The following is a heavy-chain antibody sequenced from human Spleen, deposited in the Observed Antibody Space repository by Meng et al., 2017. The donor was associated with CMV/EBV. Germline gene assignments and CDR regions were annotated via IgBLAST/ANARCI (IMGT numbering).Heavy chain of an antibody. V-gene: IGHV3-43*01. D-gene: IGHD6-19*01. CDR2: ISWDGGRT. J-gene: IGHJ4*02. CDR1: GFTFDDYI. Sequence: SGFTFDDYIMHWVRPAPGKGLEWVSLISWDGGRTYYADSVKGRFTISRDNSKNSLYLQMNSLKTEDTALYYCAKDKHTSGWPYYFDYWGQGTLVTVSS. CDR3: AKDKHTSGWPYYFDY.